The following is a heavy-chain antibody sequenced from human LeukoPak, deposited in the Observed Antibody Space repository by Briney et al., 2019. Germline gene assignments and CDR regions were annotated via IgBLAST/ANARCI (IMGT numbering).Heavy chain of an antibody. CDR1: GFTVRSNS. CDR3: ASAREYCISTNCYEYFQH. J-gene: IGHJ1*01. V-gene: IGHV3-53*01. Sequence: GGSLRLSCAASGFTVRSNSMSWVRQAPGKGLEWVSVIYSGGSTYYSDSVNGRFTISRDSSKNTLYLQMNSLRAEDTAVYYCASAREYCISTNCYEYFQHWGQGTLVTVSS. CDR2: IYSGGST. D-gene: IGHD2-2*01.